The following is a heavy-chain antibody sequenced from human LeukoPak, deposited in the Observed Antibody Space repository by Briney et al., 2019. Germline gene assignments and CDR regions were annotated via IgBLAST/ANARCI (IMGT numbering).Heavy chain of an antibody. D-gene: IGHD1-26*01. J-gene: IGHJ4*02. CDR3: ARDSWGAYYFDY. CDR1: GGSISSGSYY. V-gene: IGHV4-61*02. Sequence: SQTLSLTCTVSGGSISSGSYYWSWIRQPAGKGLDWIGRIYTSGSTNYNPSLKSRVTISVDTSKKQFSLKLSPVTDADTAVYYCARDSWGAYYFDYWGQGTLVTVSS. CDR2: IYTSGST.